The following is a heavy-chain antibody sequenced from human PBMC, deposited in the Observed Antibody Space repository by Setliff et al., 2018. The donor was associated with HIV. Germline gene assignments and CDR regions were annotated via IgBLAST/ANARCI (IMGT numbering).Heavy chain of an antibody. CDR1: GYTFSSYG. CDR3: ARGGPARVALLYWFDP. V-gene: IGHV1-18*01. D-gene: IGHD2-21*01. J-gene: IGHJ5*02. CDR2: ISTDSGDT. Sequence: ASVKVSCKTSGYTFSSYGVSWVRQAPGQSLEWMGGISTDSGDTTYAQKFQGRVTMTADPGTSTVYMDLLNLSSDDTAVYFCARGGPARVALLYWFDPWGQGTLVTVSS.